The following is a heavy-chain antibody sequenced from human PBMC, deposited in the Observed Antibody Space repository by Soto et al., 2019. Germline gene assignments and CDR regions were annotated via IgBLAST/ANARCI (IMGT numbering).Heavy chain of an antibody. CDR3: ARGHSTDCSNGVRSFFYNHEMDV. CDR2: INPKSGGT. Sequence: PSVKVSCKASGYRFTDYHIHWVRQAAGQGLEWLGRINPKSGGTSTAQKFQGWVTMTRDRSISTVYMELTRLRSDDTAVYFCARGHSTDCSNGVRSFFYNHEMDVWHQVTTVTCSS. D-gene: IGHD2-8*01. J-gene: IGHJ6*02. V-gene: IGHV1-2*04. CDR1: GYRFTDYH.